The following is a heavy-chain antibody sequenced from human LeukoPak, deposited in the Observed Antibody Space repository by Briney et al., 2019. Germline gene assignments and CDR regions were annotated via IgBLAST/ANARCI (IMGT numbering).Heavy chain of an antibody. CDR3: ARDTYYDFWSGYYTVADFDY. CDR2: ISSSGSYI. Sequence: GGSLRLSCAASGFTFSSYSMNWVRQAPGKGLEWVSSISSSGSYIYYADSVKGRFTISRDNAKNSLYLQMNSLRAEDTAVYYCARDTYYDFWSGYYTVADFDYWGQGTLVTVSS. CDR1: GFTFSSYS. D-gene: IGHD3-3*01. V-gene: IGHV3-21*01. J-gene: IGHJ4*02.